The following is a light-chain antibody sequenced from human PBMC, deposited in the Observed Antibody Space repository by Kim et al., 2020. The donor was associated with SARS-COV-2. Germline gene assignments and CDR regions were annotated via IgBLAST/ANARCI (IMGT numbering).Light chain of an antibody. J-gene: IGLJ3*02. CDR1: HGAVTSGYY. V-gene: IGLV7-43*01. Sequence: GSVPLPCASSHGAVTSGYYPNWFQQKPGQAPRALIYSTSNRHSWPPARFSGALLGGKAALTLSGVQPEDEAEYYCLLYYGGAQSWVFGGGTQLTVL. CDR3: LLYYGGAQSWV. CDR2: STS.